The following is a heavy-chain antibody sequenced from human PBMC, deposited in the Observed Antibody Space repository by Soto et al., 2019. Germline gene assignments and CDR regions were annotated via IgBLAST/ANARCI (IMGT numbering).Heavy chain of an antibody. CDR3: ARGSRLADYDFWSGYFYYFDY. J-gene: IGHJ4*02. CDR1: GGSFSGYY. D-gene: IGHD3-3*01. V-gene: IGHV4-34*01. Sequence: SETLSLTCAVYGGSFSGYYWSWIRQPPGKGLEWIGEINHSGSTNYNPSLKSRVTITRDTSASTAYMELSSLRSEDTAVYYCARGSRLADYDFWSGYFYYFDYWGQGTLVTVSS. CDR2: INHSGST.